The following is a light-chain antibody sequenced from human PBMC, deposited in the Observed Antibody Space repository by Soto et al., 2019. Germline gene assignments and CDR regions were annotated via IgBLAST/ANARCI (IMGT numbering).Light chain of an antibody. CDR3: GTWDSSLSAVV. V-gene: IGLV1-51*01. Sequence: QSVLTQPPSVSAAPGQKVTISCYGSTSNIGNNYLSWYQHLPGTAPKLLIYDNNQRPSGIPDRFSGSKSGTSAILGITGLQTGDEADYYCGTWDSSLSAVVFGGGTKLTVL. CDR2: DNN. CDR1: TSNIGNNY. J-gene: IGLJ2*01.